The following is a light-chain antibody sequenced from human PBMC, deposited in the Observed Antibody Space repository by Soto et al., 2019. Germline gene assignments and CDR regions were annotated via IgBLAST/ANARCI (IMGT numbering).Light chain of an antibody. CDR1: QDISNY. J-gene: IGKJ4*01. CDR3: QQYDNPPLT. Sequence: DIRMTQSPSSLSASVGDRVTITCQASQDISNYLNWYQQKRGKAPKXLIYDASNLETGVPSRFSGSGSGTDFTFTISSLQPEDIETYYCQQYDNPPLTFGGGTKVDIK. CDR2: DAS. V-gene: IGKV1-33*01.